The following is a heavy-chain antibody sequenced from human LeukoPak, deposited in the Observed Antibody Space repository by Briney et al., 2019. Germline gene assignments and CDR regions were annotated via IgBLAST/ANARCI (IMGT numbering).Heavy chain of an antibody. Sequence: SQNLSLTCTVSGGSISSGSYYWRWLRQPAGRGLEWIGRIYTSGSTNYNPSLKSRVTISVDTSKNQFSLKLSSVTAADTAVYYCARDDYGDYYFDYWGQGTLVTVSS. CDR2: IYTSGST. V-gene: IGHV4-61*02. D-gene: IGHD4-17*01. J-gene: IGHJ4*02. CDR1: GGSISSGSYY. CDR3: ARDDYGDYYFDY.